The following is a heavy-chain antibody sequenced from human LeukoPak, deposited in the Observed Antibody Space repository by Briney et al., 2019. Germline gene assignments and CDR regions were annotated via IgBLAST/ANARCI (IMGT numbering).Heavy chain of an antibody. V-gene: IGHV3-30*02. CDR1: GFTFRSYG. CDR3: ARADDSEEGFDY. CDR2: IRYDGTNK. J-gene: IGHJ4*02. Sequence: GGSLRLSCAASGFTFRSYGMHWVRQAPGKGLEWVAFIRYDGTNKYYADSVKGRFTISRDNSKNTLYLQMNSLRAEDSAVYYCARADDSEEGFDYWGQGTLVTVSS. D-gene: IGHD3-16*01.